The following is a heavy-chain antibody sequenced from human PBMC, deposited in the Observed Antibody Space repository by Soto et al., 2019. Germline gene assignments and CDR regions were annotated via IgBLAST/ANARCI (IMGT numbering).Heavy chain of an antibody. CDR2: IIPILGIA. CDR1: GGTFSSYT. CDR3: AREEMATNYYYYGMDV. J-gene: IGHJ6*02. D-gene: IGHD1-26*01. Sequence: GASVKVSCKASGGTFSSYTISWVRQAPGQGLEWMGRIIPILGIANYAQKFQGRVTITADKSTSTAYMELSSLRSEDTAVYYCAREEMATNYYYYGMDVWGQGTTVTVSS. V-gene: IGHV1-69*02.